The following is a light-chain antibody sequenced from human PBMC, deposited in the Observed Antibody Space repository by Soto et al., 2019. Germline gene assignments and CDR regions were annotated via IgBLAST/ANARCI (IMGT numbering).Light chain of an antibody. CDR3: HPHCSSPPT. V-gene: IGKV3-20*01. CDR2: GAS. CDR1: QSVSKNF. J-gene: IGKJ4*01. Sequence: EIVLTQSPGTLSLSAGERATLSCRASQSVSKNFLAWYQQKPGQAPRLLINGASSRATGIPDRFSGSGSGTDFSLTIDRLEPEDFAVYFCHPHCSSPPTFRGGDEVATK.